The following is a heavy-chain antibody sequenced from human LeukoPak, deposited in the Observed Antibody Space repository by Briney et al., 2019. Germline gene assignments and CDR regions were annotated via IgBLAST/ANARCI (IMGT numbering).Heavy chain of an antibody. CDR1: EFTFSIYG. J-gene: IGHJ3*02. CDR3: AKGSSGGFDI. CDR2: ISYDGSNK. D-gene: IGHD2-8*02. V-gene: IGHV3-30*02. Sequence: GGSLRLSCAASEFTFSIYGMHWVRQPPGMGLEWVAFISYDGSNKKYADSVKGRFTISRDNSKNTLFLQMNSLRLEDTAMYSCAKGSSGGFDIWGQGTMVTVSS.